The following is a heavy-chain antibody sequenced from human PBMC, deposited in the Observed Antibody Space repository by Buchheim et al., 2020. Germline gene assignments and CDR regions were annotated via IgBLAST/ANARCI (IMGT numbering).Heavy chain of an antibody. Sequence: QVQLQQSGPGLVKPSQTLSLTCAISGDSVSSNSAAWNWIRQSPSRGLEWLGRTYYRSKWYNAYSVSVKSRITINPDTSKKQVSLQLNSVTPEDTAVYYCARGPDILTGRFLYYFDYWGQGTL. CDR3: ARGPDILTGRFLYYFDY. D-gene: IGHD1-20*01. CDR2: TYYRSKWYN. CDR1: GDSVSSNSAA. J-gene: IGHJ4*02. V-gene: IGHV6-1*01.